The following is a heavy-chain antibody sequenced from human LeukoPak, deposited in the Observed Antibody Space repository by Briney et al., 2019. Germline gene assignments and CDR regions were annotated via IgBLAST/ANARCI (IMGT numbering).Heavy chain of an antibody. D-gene: IGHD4-11*01. CDR1: GGSISSNSYY. Sequence: PSETLSLTCTVSGGSISSNSYYWGWIRQPPGKGLEWIGSIYYSGSTYYNPSLKSRVTISVDTSKNQFSLKLSSVTAADTAVYYCARQPWGAYSRYYYYYMDVWGKGTTVTVSS. V-gene: IGHV4-39*01. CDR3: ARQPWGAYSRYYYYYMDV. J-gene: IGHJ6*03. CDR2: IYYSGST.